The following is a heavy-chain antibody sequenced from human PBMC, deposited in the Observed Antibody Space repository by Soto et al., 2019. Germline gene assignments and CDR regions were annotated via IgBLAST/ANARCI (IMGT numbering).Heavy chain of an antibody. V-gene: IGHV3-23*01. CDR3: AKDRHCTNGVCYSIYYYYGMDV. Sequence: LRLSCAASVFTFSSYAMSWVRQAPGKGLEWVSAISGSGGSTYYADSVKGRFTISRDNSKNTLYLQMNSLRAEDTAVYYCAKDRHCTNGVCYSIYYYYGMDVWGQGTTVTVSS. CDR1: VFTFSSYA. J-gene: IGHJ6*02. CDR2: ISGSGGST. D-gene: IGHD2-8*01.